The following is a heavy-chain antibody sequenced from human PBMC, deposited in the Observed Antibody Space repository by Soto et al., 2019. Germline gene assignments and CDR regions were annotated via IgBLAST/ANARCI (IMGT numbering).Heavy chain of an antibody. Sequence: PVGPLRLTCAASGFTFSNAWMSWVSQAPGKGLEWVGRIKSKTDGGTTDYAAPVKGRFTISRDDSKNTLYLQMNSLKTEDTAVYYCTGHTWFGELSPYYYYYGMDVWGQGTTVTVSS. CDR1: GFTFSNAW. V-gene: IGHV3-15*01. CDR2: IKSKTDGGTT. D-gene: IGHD3-10*01. J-gene: IGHJ6*02. CDR3: TGHTWFGELSPYYYYYGMDV.